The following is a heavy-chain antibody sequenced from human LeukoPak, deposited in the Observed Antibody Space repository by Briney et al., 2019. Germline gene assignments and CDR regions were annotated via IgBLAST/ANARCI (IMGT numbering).Heavy chain of an antibody. J-gene: IGHJ4*02. D-gene: IGHD6-13*01. CDR2: IYYTGTT. Sequence: SETLSLTCTVSGGSISSYYWSWIRQPPGKGLEWIGRIYYTGTTNYNPSLESRVTISVDTSKNQFSLKLNSVTATDTALYYCAMSRGGSSWFNYFDSWVRGALVSVSP. V-gene: IGHV4-59*08. CDR1: GGSISSYY. CDR3: AMSRGGSSWFNYFDS.